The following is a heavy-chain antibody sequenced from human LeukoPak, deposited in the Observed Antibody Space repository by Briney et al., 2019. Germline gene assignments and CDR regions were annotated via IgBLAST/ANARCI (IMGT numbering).Heavy chain of an antibody. D-gene: IGHD2-21*02. CDR3: ASEVVTSIEYFQH. J-gene: IGHJ1*01. CDR1: GGSISSYY. V-gene: IGHV4-59*01. CDR2: IYYSGST. Sequence: PSETLSLTCTVSGGSISSYYWSWIRQPPGKGLEWIGYIYYSGSTNYNPSLKSRVTISVDTSKNQFSLKLRSVTAADTAVYYCASEVVTSIEYFQHWGQGTLVTVSS.